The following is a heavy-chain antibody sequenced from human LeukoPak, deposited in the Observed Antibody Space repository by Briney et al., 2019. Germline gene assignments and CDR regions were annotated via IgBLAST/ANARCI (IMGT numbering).Heavy chain of an antibody. CDR3: AREAPGGFDP. V-gene: IGHV4-59*01. D-gene: IGHD1-14*01. Sequence: SETLSLTCTVPGGSISSYYWGWIRQPPGKGLEWIGYIYYSGSTNYNPSLKSRVTISVDTSKSQFSLKLSSVTAADTAVYYCAREAPGGFDPWGQGTLVTVSS. CDR2: IYYSGST. J-gene: IGHJ5*02. CDR1: GGSISSYY.